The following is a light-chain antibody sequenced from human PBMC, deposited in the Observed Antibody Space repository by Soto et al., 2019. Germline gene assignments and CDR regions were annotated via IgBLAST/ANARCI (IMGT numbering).Light chain of an antibody. CDR2: EVS. J-gene: IGLJ3*02. Sequence: QSVLTQPASVSGSPGQSITISCAGTSSDVGSYNFVSWYQQYPGKAPQVMIYEVSSRPSGISNRFSGSKSGNTASLTIFGLQAEDEAYYYCSSYTTSSSWVFGGGTKLTVL. V-gene: IGLV2-14*01. CDR1: SSDVGSYNF. CDR3: SSYTTSSSWV.